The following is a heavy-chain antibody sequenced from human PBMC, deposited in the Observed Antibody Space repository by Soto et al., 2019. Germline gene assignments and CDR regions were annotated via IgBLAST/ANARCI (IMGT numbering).Heavy chain of an antibody. CDR2: ISWNGGSK. CDR1: GFTFDDYA. D-gene: IGHD5-18*01. CDR3: AKGGYSYGDFYYGMDV. Sequence: EAQLVESGGGLVQPDRSLRLSCAASGFTFDDYAMHWVRQAPGKGLEWVSGISWNGGSKGYADSVKGRFTISRDNSKKSLYLQINSLRGEETALYYCAKGGYSYGDFYYGMDVWGQGTMVTVSS. V-gene: IGHV3-9*01. J-gene: IGHJ6*02.